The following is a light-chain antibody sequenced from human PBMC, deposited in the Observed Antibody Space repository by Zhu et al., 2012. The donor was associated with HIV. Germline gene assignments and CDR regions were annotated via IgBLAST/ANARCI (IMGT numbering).Light chain of an antibody. V-gene: IGKV1-8*01. Sequence: AVRMTQFPSSLSASTGGTVTVTCRANQDINNYLAWYQQKSGQAPKLLIYAASALQSGVPPRFRGAGSGTDFTLTIDCLQPEDFATYYCQQYFSYPWTFGQGTQV. CDR3: QQYFSYPWT. CDR2: AAS. J-gene: IGKJ1*01. CDR1: QDINNY.